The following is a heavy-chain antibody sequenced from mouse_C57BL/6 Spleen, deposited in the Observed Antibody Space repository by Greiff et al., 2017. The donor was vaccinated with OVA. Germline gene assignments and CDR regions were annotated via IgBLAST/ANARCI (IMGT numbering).Heavy chain of an antibody. CDR3: AREGRTGLYAMDY. Sequence: QVQLQQSGAELVKPGASVKMSCKASGYTFTSYWITWVKQRPGQGLEWIGDIYPGSGSTNYNEKFKSKATLTVDTSSSTAYMQLSSLTSEDSAVYYCAREGRTGLYAMDYWGQGTSVTVSS. CDR2: IYPGSGST. CDR1: GYTFTSYW. D-gene: IGHD4-1*01. V-gene: IGHV1-55*01. J-gene: IGHJ4*01.